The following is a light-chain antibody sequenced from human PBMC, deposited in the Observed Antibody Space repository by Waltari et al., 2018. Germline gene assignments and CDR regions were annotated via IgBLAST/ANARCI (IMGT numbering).Light chain of an antibody. CDR3: QQSYTTPYT. V-gene: IGKV1-39*01. CDR2: AAS. J-gene: IGKJ2*01. Sequence: DIQMTQSPSSLSASVGDRVTLTCRASQSISNYLNWYQQKPGKAPKLLIFAASSLQSGVPSRFSGSGSGTDFTLTISSLQPEHFATYYCQQSYTTPYTFGQGTKLEI. CDR1: QSISNY.